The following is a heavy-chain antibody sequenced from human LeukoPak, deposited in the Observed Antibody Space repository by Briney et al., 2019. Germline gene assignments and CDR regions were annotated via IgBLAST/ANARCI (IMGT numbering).Heavy chain of an antibody. D-gene: IGHD4-17*01. CDR2: IYTSGST. J-gene: IGHJ4*02. CDR1: GDSISSYY. V-gene: IGHV4-4*07. Sequence: SETLSLTCTVSGDSISSYYWSWIRQPAGKGLEWIGRIYTSGSTNYNPSLKSRVTTSVDTSKNQFSLKLSSVTAADTAVYYCARIDYGDYVYYFDYWGQGTLVTVSS. CDR3: ARIDYGDYVYYFDY.